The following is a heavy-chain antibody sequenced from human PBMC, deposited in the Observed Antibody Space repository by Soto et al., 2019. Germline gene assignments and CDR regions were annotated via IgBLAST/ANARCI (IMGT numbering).Heavy chain of an antibody. V-gene: IGHV3-53*01. J-gene: IGHJ5*02. Sequence: GGSLRLSCAASGFTVSSNYMTWVRQAPGKGLEWVSVIHSDGTTYYADSVKGRFTISRDNSQNTLHLQMNSLRAEDTALYYCARGYGGAVAANWFDPWGQRTLVTVSS. CDR3: ARGYGGAVAANWFDP. CDR1: GFTVSSNY. D-gene: IGHD6-19*01. CDR2: IHSDGTT.